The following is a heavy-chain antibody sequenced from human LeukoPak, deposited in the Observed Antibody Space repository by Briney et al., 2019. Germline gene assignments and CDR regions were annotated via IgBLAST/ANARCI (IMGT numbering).Heavy chain of an antibody. D-gene: IGHD4-17*01. CDR3: AKGPTVTTDDAFDI. CDR1: GFTFDDYA. Sequence: GRSLRLSWAASGFTFDDYAMHWVRQAPGKGLEWVSSIGWNSGTIGYADSVKGRFTISRDNAKNSLYLQMNSLRVEDTALYYCAKGPTVTTDDAFDIWGQGTMVTFSS. V-gene: IGHV3-9*01. CDR2: IGWNSGTI. J-gene: IGHJ3*02.